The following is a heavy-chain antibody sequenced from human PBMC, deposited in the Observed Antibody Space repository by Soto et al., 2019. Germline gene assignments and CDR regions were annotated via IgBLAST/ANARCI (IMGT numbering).Heavy chain of an antibody. Sequence: NPSETLSLTCTVSGGSISSSSYYWGWIRQPPGKGLEWIGSIYYSGSTYYNPSLKSRVTISVDTSKNQFSLKLSSVTAADTAVYYCARRSLGLVVVVAAIQPYYGMDVWGQGTTVTVSS. CDR1: GGSISSSSYY. D-gene: IGHD2-15*01. CDR3: ARRSLGLVVVVAAIQPYYGMDV. V-gene: IGHV4-39*01. J-gene: IGHJ6*02. CDR2: IYYSGST.